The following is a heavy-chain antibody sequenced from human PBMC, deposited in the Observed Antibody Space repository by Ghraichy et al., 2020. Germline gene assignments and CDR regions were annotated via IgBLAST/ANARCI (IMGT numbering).Heavy chain of an antibody. CDR2: ISYSGSVI. V-gene: IGHV3-48*03. Sequence: GGSLRLSCAASGFTFSSYEMNWVRQAPGKGLEWVSYISYSGSVIHYADSVRGRFTISRDNAKNSLYLQMNSLGAEDTAVYFCARVGQIWFGTDWGQGTLVTVSS. CDR1: GFTFSSYE. J-gene: IGHJ4*02. CDR3: ARVGQIWFGTD. D-gene: IGHD3-10*01.